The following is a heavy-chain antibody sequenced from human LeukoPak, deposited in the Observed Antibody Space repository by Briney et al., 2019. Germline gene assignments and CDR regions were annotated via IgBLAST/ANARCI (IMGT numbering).Heavy chain of an antibody. Sequence: GGSLRLSCAASGFIFSNYWMSWVRQAPGKGLEWVANIKADGSEKYCVDSVKGRFSISRDNVRNALYLQMNSLRAGDTALYYCARGDFWSGDFTDAFDVWGQGTMVTVSS. CDR2: IKADGSEK. J-gene: IGHJ3*01. CDR1: GFIFSNYW. D-gene: IGHD3-3*01. CDR3: ARGDFWSGDFTDAFDV. V-gene: IGHV3-7*04.